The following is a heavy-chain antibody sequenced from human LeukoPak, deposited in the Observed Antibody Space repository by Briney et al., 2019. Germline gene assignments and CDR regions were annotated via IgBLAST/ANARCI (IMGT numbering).Heavy chain of an antibody. D-gene: IGHD7-27*01. J-gene: IGHJ4*02. Sequence: GGSLRLSCAASGFTFSSYGMHWVRQAPGKGLEWVAVIWYVGSNKYYADSVKGRFTISRDNSKNTLYLQMNSLRAEDTAVYYCAKDRETWGSSGFDYWGQGTLVTVSS. CDR2: IWYVGSNK. CDR1: GFTFSSYG. CDR3: AKDRETWGSSGFDY. V-gene: IGHV3-33*06.